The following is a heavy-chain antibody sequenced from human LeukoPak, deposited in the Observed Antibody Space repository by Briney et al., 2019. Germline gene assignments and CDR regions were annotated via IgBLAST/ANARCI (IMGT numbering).Heavy chain of an antibody. Sequence: SSETLSLTCTVSGGSISSGDYYWSWIRQPPGKGLEWIGYIYYSGSTYYNPSLKSRVTISVDTSKNQFSLKLSSVTAADTAVYYCARDYGDYDFDYWGQGTLVTVSS. CDR1: GGSISSGDYY. J-gene: IGHJ4*02. CDR3: ARDYGDYDFDY. CDR2: IYYSGST. V-gene: IGHV4-30-4*01. D-gene: IGHD4-17*01.